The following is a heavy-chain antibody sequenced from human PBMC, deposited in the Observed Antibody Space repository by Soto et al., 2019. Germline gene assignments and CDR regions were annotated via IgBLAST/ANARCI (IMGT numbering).Heavy chain of an antibody. CDR3: AKDTYYYDSSGYYIFDY. J-gene: IGHJ4*02. V-gene: IGHV3-30*18. CDR2: ISYDGSNE. CDR1: GFSFSSYG. D-gene: IGHD3-22*01. Sequence: QVQLVESGGGVVQPGRFLRLSCAASGFSFSSYGMHRVRRAPGKGLEWVAVISYDGSNEHYADSVKGRFTISRDNSKDTVYLQMNSLRAEDTAVYYCAKDTYYYDSSGYYIFDYWGQGTLVTVSS.